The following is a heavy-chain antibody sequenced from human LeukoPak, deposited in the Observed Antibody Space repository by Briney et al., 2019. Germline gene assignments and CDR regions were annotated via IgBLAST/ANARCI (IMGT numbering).Heavy chain of an antibody. J-gene: IGHJ4*02. CDR1: GFTFSSYG. CDR2: IRYDGSNK. V-gene: IGHV3-30*02. D-gene: IGHD1-1*01. CDR3: AKDKGFGTGTLDY. Sequence: TGGSLRLSCAASGFTFSSYGMHWVRQAPGKGLEWVAFIRYDGSNKYYADSVKGRFTISRDNSKNTLYLQMNSLRAEDTAVYYCAKDKGFGTGTLDYWGQGTLVTVSS.